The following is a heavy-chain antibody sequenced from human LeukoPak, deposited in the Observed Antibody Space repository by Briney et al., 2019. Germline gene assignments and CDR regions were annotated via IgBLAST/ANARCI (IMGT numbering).Heavy chain of an antibody. D-gene: IGHD3-22*01. CDR3: ALNYYDSSGYSNWFDP. CDR1: GYTLTELS. Sequence: ASVKVSCKVSGYTLTELSTHWVRQAPGKGLEWMGGFDPEDGETIYAQKFQGRVTMTEDTSTDTAYMELSSLRSEDTAVHYCALNYYDSSGYSNWFDPWGQGTLVTVSS. V-gene: IGHV1-24*01. CDR2: FDPEDGET. J-gene: IGHJ5*02.